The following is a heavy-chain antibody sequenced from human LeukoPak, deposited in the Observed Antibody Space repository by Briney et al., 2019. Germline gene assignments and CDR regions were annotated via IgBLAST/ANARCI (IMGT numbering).Heavy chain of an antibody. J-gene: IGHJ4*02. V-gene: IGHV1-8*01. Sequence: SVNVSCKASGYTFSTCVINGVGQAAGRGLEWMGWMNPYSGNIAFAHKFQGRVTMTRDTSINTVYIYLNSLRSEDTAVYYFTWVLGSISHWGQGTLVTVSS. CDR3: TWVLGSISH. CDR2: MNPYSGNI. D-gene: IGHD1-1*01. CDR1: GYTFSTCV.